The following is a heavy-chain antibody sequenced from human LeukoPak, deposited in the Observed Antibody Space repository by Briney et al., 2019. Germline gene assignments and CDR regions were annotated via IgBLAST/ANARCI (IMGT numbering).Heavy chain of an antibody. J-gene: IGHJ4*02. CDR3: AAPDIWTGLKSFDY. D-gene: IGHD3-9*01. CDR1: GGSSSTSSYY. Sequence: SETLSLTCTVSGGSSSTSSYYWGWIRQPPGKGLEWIGSIYYSGSTYYNPSLKSRVTISVDTSKNQFSLKLSSVTAADTAVYYCAAPDIWTGLKSFDYWGQGTLVTVSS. V-gene: IGHV4-39*01. CDR2: IYYSGST.